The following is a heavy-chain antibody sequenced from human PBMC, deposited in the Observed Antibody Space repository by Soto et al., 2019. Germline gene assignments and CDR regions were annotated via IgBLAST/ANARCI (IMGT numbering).Heavy chain of an antibody. V-gene: IGHV4-59*01. CDR2: IYYSGST. CDR1: GGSISSYY. D-gene: IGHD4-4*01. CDR3: ERDGGNDYSNFAFDI. J-gene: IGHJ3*02. Sequence: ASETLSLTCTVSGGSISSYYWSWIRQPPGKGLEWIGYIYYSGSTNYNPSLKSRVTISVDTSKNQFSLKLSSVTAADTAVYYCERDGGNDYSNFAFDIWGQGTMVTVSS.